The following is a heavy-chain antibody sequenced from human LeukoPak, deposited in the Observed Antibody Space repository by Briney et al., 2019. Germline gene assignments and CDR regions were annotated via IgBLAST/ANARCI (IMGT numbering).Heavy chain of an antibody. Sequence: ASVKVSCKVSGYTLTELSMHWVRQAPGKGLEWMGGFDPEDGETIYAQKFQGRVTMTEDTSTDTAYMELSSLRSEDTAVYYCATDARRDSLFDYWGQGTLVTVSS. CDR2: FDPEDGET. D-gene: IGHD2-15*01. CDR3: ATDARRDSLFDY. J-gene: IGHJ4*02. V-gene: IGHV1-24*01. CDR1: GYTLTELS.